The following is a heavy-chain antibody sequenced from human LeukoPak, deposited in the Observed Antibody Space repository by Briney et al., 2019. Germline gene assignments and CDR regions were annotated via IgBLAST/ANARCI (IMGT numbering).Heavy chain of an antibody. CDR1: GFTFYDYA. CDR3: AKAPITMPYYGMDV. D-gene: IGHD3-10*01. CDR2: ISWNSGSI. Sequence: GGSLRLSCAASGFTFYDYAMPWVRQAPGKGLEWVSGISWNSGSIGYADSVKGRFTISRDNAKNSLYLQMNSLRAEDTALYYCAKAPITMPYYGMDVWGQGTTVTVSS. V-gene: IGHV3-9*01. J-gene: IGHJ6*02.